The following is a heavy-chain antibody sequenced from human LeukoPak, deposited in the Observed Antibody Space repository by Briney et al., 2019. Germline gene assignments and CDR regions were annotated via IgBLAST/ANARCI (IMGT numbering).Heavy chain of an antibody. Sequence: ASVKASCKASGYTFTSYYMHWVRQAPGQGLEWMGIINPSGGSTSYAQKFQGRVTMTRDMSTSTVYMELSSLRSEDTAVYYCARAPFYDSSGYYGLQAFDIWGQGTMVTVSS. CDR2: INPSGGST. V-gene: IGHV1-46*01. D-gene: IGHD3-22*01. CDR3: ARAPFYDSSGYYGLQAFDI. J-gene: IGHJ3*02. CDR1: GYTFTSYY.